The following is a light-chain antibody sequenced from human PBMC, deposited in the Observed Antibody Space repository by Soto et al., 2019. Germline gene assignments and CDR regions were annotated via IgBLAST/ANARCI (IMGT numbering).Light chain of an antibody. J-gene: IGKJ1*01. CDR2: DAS. CDR1: QSIGDV. V-gene: IGKV1-5*01. Sequence: DIQMTQSPSTLSASVGDRVTITCPASQSIGDVLAWYQQKSGKAPNLLSYDASSLERGVPSRCSGSGAGTEVTLTISSLQPDDLANYYSKQYRDYSPWTFGPGTKVEIK. CDR3: KQYRDYSPWT.